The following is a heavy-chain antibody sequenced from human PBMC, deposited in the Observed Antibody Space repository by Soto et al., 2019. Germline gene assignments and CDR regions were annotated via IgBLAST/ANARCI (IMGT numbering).Heavy chain of an antibody. CDR1: GGSISSYY. CDR3: ARDPVYYYGSGLYMDV. CDR2: IYYSGST. V-gene: IGHV4-59*01. Sequence: SETLSLTCTVSGGSISSYYWSWIRQPPGKGLEWIGYIYYSGSTNYNPSLKSRVTISVDTSKNQFSLKLSSVTAADTAVYYCARDPVYYYGSGLYMDVWGKGTTVTVSS. D-gene: IGHD3-10*01. J-gene: IGHJ6*03.